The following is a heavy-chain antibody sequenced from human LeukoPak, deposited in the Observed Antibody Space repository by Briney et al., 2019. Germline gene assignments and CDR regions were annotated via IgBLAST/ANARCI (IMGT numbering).Heavy chain of an antibody. J-gene: IGHJ4*02. Sequence: GGSLRLSCAASGFTFSTYWMHWVRQAPGEGLVWVSTINSDASITRYADSVKGRFTISRDSAKNTLDLQMNSLRAEDTAVYYCVRDITGTTEFDYWGRGTLVSVSS. CDR3: VRDITGTTEFDY. V-gene: IGHV3-74*01. CDR1: GFTFSTYW. D-gene: IGHD1-20*01. CDR2: INSDASIT.